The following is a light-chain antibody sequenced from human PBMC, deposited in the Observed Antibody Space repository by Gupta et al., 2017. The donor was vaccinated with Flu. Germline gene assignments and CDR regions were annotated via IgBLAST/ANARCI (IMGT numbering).Light chain of an antibody. CDR2: STT. Sequence: KVTISCAASAGAVTTDYYPNWIQQRPGQAPRALIYSTTNRHSWTPARFSGSLLGGKAALTLSGVQPEDEAEYYCLLYYGGNQGVFGGGTRLTVL. V-gene: IGLV7-43*01. CDR1: AGAVTTDYY. CDR3: LLYYGGNQGV. J-gene: IGLJ3*02.